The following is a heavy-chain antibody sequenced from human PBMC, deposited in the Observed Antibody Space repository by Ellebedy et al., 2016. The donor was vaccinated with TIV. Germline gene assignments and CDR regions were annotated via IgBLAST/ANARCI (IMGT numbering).Heavy chain of an antibody. Sequence: SGPTLVKPPQTLTLTCTFSGFSLSPSGMCVSWIRQPPGKALEWLARIDWDDDKYYSTSLKTRLTISKDTSKNQVVLTMTNMDPVDTATYYCARFYSRGSGWGGGMDVWGQGTTVTVSS. CDR3: ARFYSRGSGWGGGMDV. V-gene: IGHV2-70*11. D-gene: IGHD6-19*01. CDR1: GFSLSPSGMC. J-gene: IGHJ6*02. CDR2: IDWDDDK.